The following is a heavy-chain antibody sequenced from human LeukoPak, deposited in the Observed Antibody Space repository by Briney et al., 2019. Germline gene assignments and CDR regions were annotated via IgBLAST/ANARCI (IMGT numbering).Heavy chain of an antibody. J-gene: IGHJ6*03. CDR3: YVHHYYYYMDV. D-gene: IGHD3-16*01. CDR2: IRFEGRDT. Sequence: PGGSLRLSCAASGFPFSHYGMHWVRQAPDKGLEWVAFIRFEGRDTYYADSVKGRFTIYRDNSWNTLYLQMNSLRPEDTAVYYCYVHHYYYYMDVWGKGTTVTVSS. CDR1: GFPFSHYG. V-gene: IGHV3-30*02.